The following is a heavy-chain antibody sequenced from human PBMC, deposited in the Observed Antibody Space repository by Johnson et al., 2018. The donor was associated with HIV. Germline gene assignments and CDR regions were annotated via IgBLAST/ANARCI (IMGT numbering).Heavy chain of an antibody. Sequence: QVQLVESGGGLVQPGGSLRLSCAASGFTFSDYYMSWIRQAPGKGLEWVSYISSSGSTIYYADSVKGRFTISRDNAKNSLYLQVHSFRVEDTAVYYCAREGFSGTYFSAFDSWGRGTMVTVSS. D-gene: IGHD1-1*01. CDR2: ISSSGSTI. CDR1: GFTFSDYY. V-gene: IGHV3-11*04. J-gene: IGHJ3*02. CDR3: AREGFSGTYFSAFDS.